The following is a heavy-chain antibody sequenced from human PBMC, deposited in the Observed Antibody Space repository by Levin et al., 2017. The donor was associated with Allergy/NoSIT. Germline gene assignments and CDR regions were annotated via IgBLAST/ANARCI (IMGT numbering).Heavy chain of an antibody. D-gene: IGHD2-2*01. CDR3: ARDLDVLEPAGYGWFDP. V-gene: IGHV1-2*06. CDR2: INPNSGVT. CDR1: GYTFTGYY. J-gene: IGHJ5*02. Sequence: GESLKISCQASGYTFTGYYIHWVRQAPGQGLEWMGRINPNSGVTIYAQTFQGRVTMTGDTSSSTAYMELGSLTSDDTAVYYCARDLDVLEPAGYGWFDPWGQGTLVTVSS.